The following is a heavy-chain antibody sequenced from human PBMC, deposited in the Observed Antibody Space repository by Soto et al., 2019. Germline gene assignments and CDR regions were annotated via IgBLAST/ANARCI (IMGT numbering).Heavy chain of an antibody. V-gene: IGHV2-5*04. CDR3: VYMTPQQWMSFSV. Sequence: QIILKESGPTLVKPTQTLTLTCNFSGFSLSTTSVGVGWIRQPPGKALEWLALLYWDGDKRYSPSQKRRLTNTKDTSKNQVVLTMTNMDPVDTGTYYFVYMTPQQWMSFSVWGQGTMVIVAS. J-gene: IGHJ3*01. D-gene: IGHD6-19*01. CDR1: GFSLSTTSVG. CDR2: LYWDGDK.